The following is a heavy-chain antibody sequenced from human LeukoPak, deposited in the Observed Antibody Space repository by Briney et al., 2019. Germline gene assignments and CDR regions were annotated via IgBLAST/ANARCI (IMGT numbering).Heavy chain of an antibody. Sequence: PSETLSLTCTVSGASISSYYWSWFRRPPGKGLEWIAYIFPSGSINFNPSLKSRVSISVDGSKNNFSLDLSSVTAADTAVYYCARRRDETATAAGYCHMDVWGKGTTVTVSS. CDR3: ARRRDETATAAGYCHMDV. CDR1: GASISSYY. V-gene: IGHV4-4*09. CDR2: IFPSGSI. J-gene: IGHJ6*03. D-gene: IGHD3-22*01.